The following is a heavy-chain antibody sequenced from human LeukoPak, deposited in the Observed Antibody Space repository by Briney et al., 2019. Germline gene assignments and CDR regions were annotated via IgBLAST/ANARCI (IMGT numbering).Heavy chain of an antibody. CDR2: INTNTGNP. CDR3: ARELLITRTWFDP. CDR1: GYTFASYG. Sequence: ASVKVSCKGSGYTFASYGISWVRQAPGQGLEWTGWINTNTGNPTYAQGFTGRFVFSLDTSVSTAYLQISSLKAEDTAVYYCARELLITRTWFDPWGQGTLVTVSS. J-gene: IGHJ5*02. V-gene: IGHV7-4-1*02. D-gene: IGHD3-22*01.